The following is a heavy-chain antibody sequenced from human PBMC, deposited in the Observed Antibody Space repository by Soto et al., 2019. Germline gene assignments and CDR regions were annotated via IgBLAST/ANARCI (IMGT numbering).Heavy chain of an antibody. CDR1: GGTFSSYA. V-gene: IGHV1-69*06. CDR3: ARASKRIVVGYYYYGMDV. CDR2: IIPIFGTA. J-gene: IGHJ6*02. Sequence: QVQLVQSGAEVKKPGSSVKVSCKASGGTFSSYAISWVRQAPGQGLEWMGGIIPIFGTANYAQKFQGRVTITADKSTSTAYMELSSLRSEDTAVYYCARASKRIVVGYYYYGMDVWGQGTTVTVSS. D-gene: IGHD2-21*01.